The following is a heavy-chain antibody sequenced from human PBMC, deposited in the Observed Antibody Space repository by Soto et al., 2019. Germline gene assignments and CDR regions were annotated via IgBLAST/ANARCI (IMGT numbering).Heavy chain of an antibody. Sequence: RGGSLRLSCAASGFTFSSYAMSWVRQAPGKGLEWVSAISGSGGSTYYADSVKGRFTISRDNSKNTLYLQMNSLRAEDTAVYYCAKTEMAYYYYYGMDVWGQGTTVTVSS. CDR1: GFTFSSYA. J-gene: IGHJ6*02. V-gene: IGHV3-23*01. CDR3: AKTEMAYYYYYGMDV. CDR2: ISGSGGST.